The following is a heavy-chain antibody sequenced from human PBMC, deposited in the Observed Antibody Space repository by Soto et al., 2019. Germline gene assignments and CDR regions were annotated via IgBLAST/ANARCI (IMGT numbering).Heavy chain of an antibody. V-gene: IGHV4-31*03. D-gene: IGHD3-3*01. Sequence: QVQLQESGPGLVKPSQTLSLTCTVSGGSISSGDYYWSWIRQHPGKGLEWIGYIYSSGSTYYNPSLKSRVTISVDTSKNQFSLKLSSVTAADTAVYYCARWWSGSRQGFDPWGQGTLGTVSS. CDR1: GGSISSGDYY. J-gene: IGHJ5*02. CDR2: IYSSGST. CDR3: ARWWSGSRQGFDP.